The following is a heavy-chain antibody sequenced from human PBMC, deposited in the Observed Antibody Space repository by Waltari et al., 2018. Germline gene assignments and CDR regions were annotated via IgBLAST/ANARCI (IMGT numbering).Heavy chain of an antibody. CDR1: GGTFRSYA. CDR2: IIPILGIA. V-gene: IGHV1-69*04. D-gene: IGHD3-22*01. J-gene: IGHJ3*02. Sequence: QVQLVQSGAEVKKPGSSVKVSCKASGGTFRSYAISWVRQAPGQGLEWMGGIIPILGIANYAQKFQDRVTITADESTSTAYMELSSLRSEDTAVYYCARGYDSSGYYLYRAFDIWGQGTMVTVSS. CDR3: ARGYDSSGYYLYRAFDI.